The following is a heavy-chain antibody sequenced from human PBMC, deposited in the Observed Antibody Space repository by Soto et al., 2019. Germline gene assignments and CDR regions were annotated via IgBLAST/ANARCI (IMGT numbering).Heavy chain of an antibody. CDR1: GFTFSTSA. V-gene: IGHV3-33*06. D-gene: IGHD2-15*01. J-gene: IGHJ2*01. CDR2: IWYDGSNK. CDR3: AKASTPYWYLDL. Sequence: QVQLVESGGGVVQPGRSLRLSCAASGFTFSTSAMHWVRQAPGKGLEWLATIWYDGSNKYYADSVKGRFTISRDNSKNTLGLHMDSLRAEDTALYYCAKASTPYWYLDLWGRGTLVTVSS.